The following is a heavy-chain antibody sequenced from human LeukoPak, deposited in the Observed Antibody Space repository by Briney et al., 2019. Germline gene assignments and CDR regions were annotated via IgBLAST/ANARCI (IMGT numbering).Heavy chain of an antibody. Sequence: SETLSLTCTVSGGSISISSYYWGWIRQPPGKGRECIGSIYYSGSTYYNPSLKSRVTISVDTSKNQFSLKLSSVTAADTAVYYCARRSLRESLFDYWGQGTLVTVSS. D-gene: IGHD5-12*01. J-gene: IGHJ4*02. CDR2: IYYSGST. CDR3: ARRSLRESLFDY. CDR1: GGSISISSYY. V-gene: IGHV4-39*01.